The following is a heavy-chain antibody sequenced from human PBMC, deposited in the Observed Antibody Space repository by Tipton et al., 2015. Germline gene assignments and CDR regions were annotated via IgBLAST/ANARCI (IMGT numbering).Heavy chain of an antibody. CDR3: AARPGSGTYYLGTFDY. CDR1: GGSVTSGSYY. J-gene: IGHJ4*02. Sequence: TLSLTCTVSGGSVTSGSYYWSWIRQPPGKGLEWIGSISHSGNTYYNPSLKSRVTMSRDTSKNQFSLKMSSVTASDTAVYYCAARPGSGTYYLGTFDYWGQGTLVTVSS. CDR2: ISHSGNT. D-gene: IGHD3-10*01. V-gene: IGHV4-39*07.